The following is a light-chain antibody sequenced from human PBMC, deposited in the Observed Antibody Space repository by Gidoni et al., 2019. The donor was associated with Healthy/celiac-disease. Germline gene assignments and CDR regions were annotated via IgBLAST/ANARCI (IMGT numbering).Light chain of an antibody. J-gene: IGKJ5*01. V-gene: IGKV3-15*01. Sequence: EIVMTQSPATLSVSPGERATLSCRASQSVRSNFAWYQQKPGQAPRLLLYGASTRATGIPARFSGSGSGTEFTLTISSLQSEDFAVYYCQQYNNWPPITVGQGTRLEIK. CDR1: QSVRSN. CDR2: GAS. CDR3: QQYNNWPPIT.